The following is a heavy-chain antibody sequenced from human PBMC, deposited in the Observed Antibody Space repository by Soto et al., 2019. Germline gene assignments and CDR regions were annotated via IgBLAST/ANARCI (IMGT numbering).Heavy chain of an antibody. CDR3: ATSPDTVDYYYYGMDV. V-gene: IGHV1-3*01. J-gene: IGHJ6*02. D-gene: IGHD6-19*01. CDR2: INAGNGNT. CDR1: GYTFTSYA. Sequence: ASVKVSCKASGYTFTSYAMHWVRQAPGQRLEWMGWINAGNGNTKYSQKFQGRVTITRDTSASTAYMELSSLRSEDTAVYYCATSPDTVDYYYYGMDVWGQGTTVTVFS.